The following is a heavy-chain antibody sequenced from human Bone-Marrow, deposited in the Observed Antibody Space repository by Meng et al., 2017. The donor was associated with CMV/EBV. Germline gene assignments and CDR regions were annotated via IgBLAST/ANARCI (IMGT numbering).Heavy chain of an antibody. J-gene: IGHJ5*02. CDR3: ARGGLRRWLQHNWFDP. D-gene: IGHD5-24*01. CDR1: GGSFSGYY. V-gene: IGHV4-34*01. Sequence: GSLRLSCAVYGGSFSGYYWSWIRQPPGKGLEWIGEINHSGSTNYNPSLKSRVTISVDTSKNQFSLKLSSVTAADTAVYYCARGGLRRWLQHNWFDPWGQGTRVTVSS. CDR2: INHSGST.